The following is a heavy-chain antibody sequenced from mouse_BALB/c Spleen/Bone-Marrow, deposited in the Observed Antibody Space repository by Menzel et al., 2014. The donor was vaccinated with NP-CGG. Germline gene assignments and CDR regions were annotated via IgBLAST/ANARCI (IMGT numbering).Heavy chain of an antibody. J-gene: IGHJ2*01. CDR3: ATGTRDY. Sequence: EVQLQESGGGLVQPGGSRKLSCAASGFTFXSFGMHWVRQAPEKGLEWVAYISSGSSTIYYADTVKGRFTISRDNPKNTLFLQMTSLRSEDTAMYYCATGTRDYWGQGTTLTVSS. D-gene: IGHD4-1*01. V-gene: IGHV5-17*02. CDR2: ISSGSSTI. CDR1: GFTFXSFG.